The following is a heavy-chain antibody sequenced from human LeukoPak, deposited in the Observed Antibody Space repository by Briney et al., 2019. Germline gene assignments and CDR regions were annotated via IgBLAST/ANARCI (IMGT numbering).Heavy chain of an antibody. CDR2: IYYSGGT. Sequence: KPSETLSLTCTVSGGSISSHYWSWIRQPPGKGLEWIGYIYYSGGTNYNPSLKSRVTISVDTSKNQFSLKLSSVTAADTAVYYCARESSVGAPDYWGQGTLVTVSS. CDR1: GGSISSHY. J-gene: IGHJ4*02. V-gene: IGHV4-59*11. CDR3: ARESSVGAPDY. D-gene: IGHD1-26*01.